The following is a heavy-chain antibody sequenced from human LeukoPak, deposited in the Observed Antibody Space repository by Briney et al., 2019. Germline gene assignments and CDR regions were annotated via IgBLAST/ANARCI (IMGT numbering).Heavy chain of an antibody. CDR3: ARDLTYGEVTWFDP. CDR1: GYTFTNYG. J-gene: IGHJ5*02. D-gene: IGHD2-8*01. Sequence: ASVTVSYKASGYTFTNYGISWVRQAPGQGQGGMGWISAYNGNTNYAQKLQGRVTITTDTSTSTAYMELRSLRSDYTAVYYCARDLTYGEVTWFDPWGQGTLVTVSS. V-gene: IGHV1-18*01. CDR2: ISAYNGNT.